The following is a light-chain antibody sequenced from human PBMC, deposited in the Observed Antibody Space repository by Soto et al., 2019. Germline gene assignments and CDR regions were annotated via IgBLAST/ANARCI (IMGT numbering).Light chain of an antibody. J-gene: IGKJ5*01. CDR2: DAS. V-gene: IGKV1-33*01. Sequence: IQMTQSPSSLSASLGDRVTITCQASHDINFYLHWYQQKPGKAPKLLIYDASNLETGVPSRFSGSGSGTDFTFTISSLQPEDIATYYCQHFGTFGQGTRLQ. CDR1: HDINFY. CDR3: QHFGT.